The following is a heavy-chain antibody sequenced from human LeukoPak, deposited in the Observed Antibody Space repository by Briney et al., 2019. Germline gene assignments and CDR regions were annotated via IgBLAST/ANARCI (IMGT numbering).Heavy chain of an antibody. V-gene: IGHV4-39*01. J-gene: IGHJ4*02. CDR2: IYYGGST. CDR3: ARREGMITFGGVIVTPEY. Sequence: SETLSLTCTVSGGSISSSSYYWGWIRQPPGKGLEWIGSIYYGGSTYYNPSLKSRVTISVDTSKNQFSLKLSSVTAADTAVYYCARREGMITFGGVIVTPEYWGQGTLVTVSS. CDR1: GGSISSSSYY. D-gene: IGHD3-16*02.